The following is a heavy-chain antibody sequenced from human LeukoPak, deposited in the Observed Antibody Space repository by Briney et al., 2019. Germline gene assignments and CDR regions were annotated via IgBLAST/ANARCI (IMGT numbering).Heavy chain of an antibody. V-gene: IGHV3-30*02. CDR3: AKGTVTVPAVVDY. D-gene: IGHD2-2*01. Sequence: PSGRSLRLSCAASGFTFSSYGMHWVRQAPGKGLDWLAYIRNDGSNKYYADSVKGRFTISRDNSKNTLYLQMNSLRAEDTAVYYCAKGTVTVPAVVDYWGQGTLVTVSS. CDR2: IRNDGSNK. J-gene: IGHJ4*02. CDR1: GFTFSSYG.